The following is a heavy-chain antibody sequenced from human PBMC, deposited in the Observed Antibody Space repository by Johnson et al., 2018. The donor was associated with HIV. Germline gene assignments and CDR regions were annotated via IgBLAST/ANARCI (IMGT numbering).Heavy chain of an antibody. CDR2: ISGSGAST. D-gene: IGHD2-21*01. V-gene: IGHV3-23*04. J-gene: IGHJ3*02. CDR1: GFSFSSYA. CDR3: ARGGHCGGDCAGTKQALDI. Sequence: VQLVESGGGLVQPGGSLRLSCAASGFSFSSYAMSWVRQAPGKGLEWVSAISGSGASTYYADSVKGRFTISRDNSKNSLYLQMNSLRAEDTAVYYCARGGHCGGDCAGTKQALDIWGQGTRVTVSS.